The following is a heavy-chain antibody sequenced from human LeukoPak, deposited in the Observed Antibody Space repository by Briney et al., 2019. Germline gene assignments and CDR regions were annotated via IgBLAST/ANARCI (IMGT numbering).Heavy chain of an antibody. CDR1: GGSISSYY. CDR2: IYYSGST. Sequence: PSETLSLTCTVSGGSISSYYWSWIRQPPGKGLEWIGYIYYSGSTNYNPPLKSRVTISVDTSKNQFSLKLSSVTAADTAVYYCARDRAIAAAGTARFDPWGQGTLVTVSS. J-gene: IGHJ5*02. D-gene: IGHD6-13*01. CDR3: ARDRAIAAAGTARFDP. V-gene: IGHV4-59*01.